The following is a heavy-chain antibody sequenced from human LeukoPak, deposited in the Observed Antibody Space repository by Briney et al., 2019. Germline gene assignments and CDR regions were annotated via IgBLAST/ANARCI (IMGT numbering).Heavy chain of an antibody. CDR1: GGSVRRGNYY. D-gene: IGHD1-26*01. CDR3: ARHRRSGSYGGEFDY. CDR2: IYTSGTT. V-gene: IGHV4-61*02. Sequence: SQTLSLTCTVSGGSVRRGNYYWTWIRQPAGSGLEWIGRIYTSGTTDYNPSLRTRVTISVDASRNQFSLNLSSVTAADTAVYYCARHRRSGSYGGEFDYWGQGTLVTVSS. J-gene: IGHJ4*02.